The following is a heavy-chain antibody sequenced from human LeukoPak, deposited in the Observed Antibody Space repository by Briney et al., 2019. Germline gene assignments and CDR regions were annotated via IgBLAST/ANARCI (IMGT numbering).Heavy chain of an antibody. CDR3: ASESRVRLDY. J-gene: IGHJ4*02. D-gene: IGHD4/OR15-4a*01. V-gene: IGHV3-21*01. CDR1: GFTFNTYS. CDR2: ISSSSSYI. Sequence: NSGGSLRLSCAASGFTFNTYSMNWVRQAPGKGLEWVSSISSSSSYIYYADSMKGRFTISRDNANNSLFLQMNSLRAEDTAVYYCASESRVRLDYWGQGTLVTVSS.